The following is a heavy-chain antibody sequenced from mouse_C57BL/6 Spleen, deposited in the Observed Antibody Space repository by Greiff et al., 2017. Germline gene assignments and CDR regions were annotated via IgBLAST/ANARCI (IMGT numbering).Heavy chain of an antibody. CDR1: GYTFTDYY. CDR2: INPNNGGT. V-gene: IGHV1-26*01. J-gene: IGHJ2*01. Sequence: EVQLQQSGPELVKPGASVKISCKASGYTFTDYYMNWVKQSHGKSLEWIGDINPNNGGTIYNQKFKGKATLTVDKSSSTAYMELRSLTSEDSAVYYCAIGHYYGSSRYFAYWGQGTPLTVSS. CDR3: AIGHYYGSSRYFAY. D-gene: IGHD1-1*01.